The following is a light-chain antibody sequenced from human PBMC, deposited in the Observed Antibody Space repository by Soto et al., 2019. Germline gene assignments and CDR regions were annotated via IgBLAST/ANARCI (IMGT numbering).Light chain of an antibody. CDR2: DVS. CDR3: SSYTSSRSAV. CDR1: SSDIGGYNY. V-gene: IGLV2-14*01. Sequence: QSALTQPASVSGSPGQSITISCTGTSSDIGGYNYVSWYQQHPGKAPKLIIYDVSNRPSGVSNRFSGSKSGNAASLTISGLQAEDEADYYCSSYTSSRSAVFGGGTKL. J-gene: IGLJ2*01.